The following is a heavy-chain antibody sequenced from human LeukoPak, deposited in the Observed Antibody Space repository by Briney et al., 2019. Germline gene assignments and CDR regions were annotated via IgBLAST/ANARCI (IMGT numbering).Heavy chain of an antibody. J-gene: IGHJ2*01. D-gene: IGHD2-21*02. CDR1: GGSISSYY. CDR3: ARCGHWARDWWYFDL. Sequence: PSETLSLTCTVSGGSISSYYWSWIRQPPGKGLEWIGYIYYSGSTNYNPSLKSRVTISVDTSKNQFSLKLNSVTAADTAVYYCARCGHWARDWWYFDLWGRGTLVTVSS. CDR2: IYYSGST. V-gene: IGHV4-59*01.